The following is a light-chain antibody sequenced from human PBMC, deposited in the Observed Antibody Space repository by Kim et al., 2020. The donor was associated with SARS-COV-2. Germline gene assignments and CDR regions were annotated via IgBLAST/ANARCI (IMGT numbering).Light chain of an antibody. CDR3: LLSYRDPRGV. J-gene: IGLJ3*02. Sequence: QAVVTQEPSLTVSPGGTVTLTCGSSTGSVTSDHYPYWFQQKPGQAPRSLIFDTSRRHSWTPARFSGSLFGAGAALTLSGAQPEDEADYYCLLSYRDPRGVFGGGAQLTVL. V-gene: IGLV7-46*01. CDR1: TGSVTSDHY. CDR2: DTS.